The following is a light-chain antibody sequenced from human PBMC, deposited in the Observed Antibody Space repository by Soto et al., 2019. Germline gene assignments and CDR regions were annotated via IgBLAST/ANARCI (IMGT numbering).Light chain of an antibody. CDR1: SGDVGAYTS. J-gene: IGLJ1*01. CDR3: SSYTSDNRDYV. CDR2: EVS. Sequence: QSALTQPASVSGSPGQSITISCTGSSGDVGAYTSVSWYQQHPGKAPKLMIYEVSNRPSGVSRRFSGSKSGNTASLTISGLQAEDEAHYYCSSYTSDNRDYVFGTGTKVTVL. V-gene: IGLV2-14*01.